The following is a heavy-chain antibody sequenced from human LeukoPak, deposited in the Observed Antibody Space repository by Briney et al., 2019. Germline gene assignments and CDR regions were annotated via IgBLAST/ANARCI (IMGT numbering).Heavy chain of an antibody. CDR2: IYYSGSN. V-gene: IGHV4-59*11. D-gene: IGHD3-22*01. CDR3: ARAQNYYDSSGYTY. CDR1: GGSISSHY. Sequence: SETLSLTCTVSGGSISSHYWSWIRQPPGKGLEWIGYIYYSGSNNYNPSLKSRVTISVDTTKNQFSLKLSSVTAADTAVYYCARAQNYYDSSGYTYWGQGTLVTVSS. J-gene: IGHJ4*02.